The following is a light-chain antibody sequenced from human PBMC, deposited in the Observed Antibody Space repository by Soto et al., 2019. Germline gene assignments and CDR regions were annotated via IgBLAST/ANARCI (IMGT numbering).Light chain of an antibody. V-gene: IGKV3-20*01. CDR3: HQYGTSPRT. J-gene: IGKJ1*01. CDR1: QSVDRY. CDR2: YTS. Sequence: EIVLTQSPGTLSLSPGETATLSCRASQSVDRYVAWYQQKVGQAPRLLIYYTSNRATGIPARFSGSGSGTDFTLTISSLEPEDVAVFYCHQYGTSPRTIGQGTKVDIK.